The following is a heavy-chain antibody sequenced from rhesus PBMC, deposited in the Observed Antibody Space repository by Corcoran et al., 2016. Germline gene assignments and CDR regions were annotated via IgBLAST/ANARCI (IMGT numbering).Heavy chain of an antibody. J-gene: IGHJ4*01. V-gene: IGHV4-73*01. CDR1: GGSISGYYY. CDR3: ARPPVYSSGTYYFDY. D-gene: IGHD6-31*01. CDR2: IYGNRAST. Sequence: QVKLQQWGEGLVKPSETLSLTCAVYGGSISGYYYWICIRQPAGKGLEWIGYIYGNRASTNHNHSLKNRVTISKDTSKNQFSRKLSSVTAADTAVYYCARPPVYSSGTYYFDYWGQGVLVTVSS.